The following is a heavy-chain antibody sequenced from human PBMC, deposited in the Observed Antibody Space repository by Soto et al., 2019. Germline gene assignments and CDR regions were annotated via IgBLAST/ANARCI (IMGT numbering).Heavy chain of an antibody. D-gene: IGHD2-15*01. V-gene: IGHV3-74*01. J-gene: IGHJ4*02. CDR2: ITTDGSGT. CDR3: VSGYCDTGSCFN. Sequence: EVQLVESGGGLVQPGGSLRLSCAVSGFTFSKSWMHWVRQAPGKGLVWVSRITTDGSGTRYADSVKGRFTISRDNAKNTLYLRMNSLRPEDTAVYFCVSGYCDTGSCFNWGQGTLVTVSS. CDR1: GFTFSKSW.